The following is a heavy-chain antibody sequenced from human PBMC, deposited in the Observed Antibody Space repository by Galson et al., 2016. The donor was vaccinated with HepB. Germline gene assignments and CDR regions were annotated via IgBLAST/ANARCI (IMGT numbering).Heavy chain of an antibody. CDR1: GFTFRSYW. J-gene: IGHJ3*02. D-gene: IGHD4-11*01. Sequence: SLRLSCAASGFTFRSYWMHWVRQGPGKGLVWVSRINSDGSSIRYADSVKGRFTISRDNAKNTLYLQMNSLRAGDTAVYYCARYRDYTNAFDIWGQGTMVTVSS. V-gene: IGHV3-74*01. CDR3: ARYRDYTNAFDI. CDR2: INSDGSSI.